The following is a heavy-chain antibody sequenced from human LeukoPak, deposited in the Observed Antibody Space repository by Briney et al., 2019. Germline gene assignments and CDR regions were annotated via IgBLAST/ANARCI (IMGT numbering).Heavy chain of an antibody. Sequence: SQTLSLTCTVSGGSISSGYYYWSWNRPHQGQDLEWSGYIYYSASTYYNPSLKGRVTISVDTSKCQFSLKLSSVTAADTAVYYCAREMAAAGYFDYWGQGTLVTVSS. J-gene: IGHJ4*02. CDR1: GGSISSGYYY. CDR3: AREMAAAGYFDY. V-gene: IGHV4-31*03. D-gene: IGHD6-13*01. CDR2: IYYSAST.